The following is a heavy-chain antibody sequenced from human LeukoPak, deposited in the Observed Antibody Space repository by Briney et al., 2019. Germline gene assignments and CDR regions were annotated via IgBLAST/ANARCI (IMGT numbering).Heavy chain of an antibody. D-gene: IGHD2-15*01. J-gene: IGHJ5*02. Sequence: GGSLRLSCAASGFTFSSYEMNWVRQAPGKGQEWVSYISSSGTTIYYADSVKGRFTISRDNAKNSLYLQMNSLRAEDTAVYYGARVGVVVAATGNLWFDPWGQGTLVTVSS. V-gene: IGHV3-48*03. CDR1: GFTFSSYE. CDR3: ARVGVVVAATGNLWFDP. CDR2: ISSSGTTI.